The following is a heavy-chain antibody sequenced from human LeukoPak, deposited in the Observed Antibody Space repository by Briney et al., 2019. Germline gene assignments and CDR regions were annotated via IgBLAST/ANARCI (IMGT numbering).Heavy chain of an antibody. Sequence: ASVKGSCNASGYTFTSYYMHWVRQAPGQGLEWTGIINPSGGSTSYAQKFQGRVTMTRDTSTSTVYMELSSLRSEDTAVYSCASTNHDYEGGYWGQGTLVTVSS. J-gene: IGHJ4*02. CDR2: INPSGGST. CDR3: ASTNHDYEGGY. CDR1: GYTFTSYY. D-gene: IGHD1-14*01. V-gene: IGHV1-46*01.